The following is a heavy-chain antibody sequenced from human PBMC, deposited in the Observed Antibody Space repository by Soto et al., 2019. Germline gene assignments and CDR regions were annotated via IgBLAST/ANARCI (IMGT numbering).Heavy chain of an antibody. J-gene: IGHJ4*02. D-gene: IGHD3-22*01. V-gene: IGHV1-18*01. CDR2: ISAYNGNT. CDR3: ARDVGFYHSGYYYVPFDY. CDR1: GYTFTSYG. Sequence: QVQLVQSGAEVKKPGASVKVSCKASGYTFTSYGISWVRQAPGQGLEWMGWISAYNGNTNYAQKLQGRVTMTTDTSTSTAYMELRSLRSDNTAVYYCARDVGFYHSGYYYVPFDYWGQGTLVTVSS.